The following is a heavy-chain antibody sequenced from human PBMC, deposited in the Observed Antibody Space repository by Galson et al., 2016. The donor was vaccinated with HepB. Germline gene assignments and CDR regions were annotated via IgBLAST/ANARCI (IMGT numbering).Heavy chain of an antibody. CDR1: GGTFSTSA. J-gene: IGHJ4*02. CDR3: AIPSTGNFYFDY. V-gene: IGHV1-69*10. CDR2: IIPLFGVP. D-gene: IGHD1-1*01. Sequence: SVKVSCKASGGTFSTSAIVWVRQAPGQRPEWMGGIIPLFGVPNYAQKFQGRVTITADKSTTTAYMELSSLRSEDMAVYYCAIPSTGNFYFDYWGQGTLVTVSS.